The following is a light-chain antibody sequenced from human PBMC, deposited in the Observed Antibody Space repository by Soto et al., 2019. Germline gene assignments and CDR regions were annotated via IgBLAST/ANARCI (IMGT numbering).Light chain of an antibody. CDR1: SSDAGGYKY. Sequence: QSARTQPASVSGSPGQSITISCNGTSSDAGGYKYVSWYQHHPGKAPKLMIYDVTNRPSGVSNRFSGSKSGNSASLTISGLQAEYEADYYCTSYTTSSPYLVFGGGTKVTVL. J-gene: IGLJ3*02. CDR2: DVT. CDR3: TSYTTSSPYLV. V-gene: IGLV2-14*03.